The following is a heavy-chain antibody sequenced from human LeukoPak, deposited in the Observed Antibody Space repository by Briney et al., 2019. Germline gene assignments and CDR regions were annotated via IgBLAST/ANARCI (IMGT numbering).Heavy chain of an antibody. J-gene: IGHJ6*02. V-gene: IGHV4-61*02. CDR3: ARDAYGDYVYYYYYGMDV. D-gene: IGHD4-17*01. CDR2: IYTSGST. CDR1: GGSISSGSYY. Sequence: SETLSLTCTVSGGSISSGSYYWSWIRQPAGKGLEWIGRIYTSGSTNYNPSLKSRVTISVDKSKNQFSLKLSSVTAADTAVYYCARDAYGDYVYYYYYGMDVWGQGTTVTVSS.